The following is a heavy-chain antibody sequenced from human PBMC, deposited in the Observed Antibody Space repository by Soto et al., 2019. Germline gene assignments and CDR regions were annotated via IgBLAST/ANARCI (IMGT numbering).Heavy chain of an antibody. Sequence: SETLSLTCTVSGGSISSYYWSWIRQPPGKGLEWIGYIYYSGSTNYNPSLKSRVTISVDTSKNQFSLKLSSVTAADTAVYYCAREGTLRYGSGSYFDYWGQGTLVTVS. V-gene: IGHV4-59*12. CDR1: GGSISSYY. D-gene: IGHD3-10*01. CDR3: AREGTLRYGSGSYFDY. CDR2: IYYSGST. J-gene: IGHJ4*02.